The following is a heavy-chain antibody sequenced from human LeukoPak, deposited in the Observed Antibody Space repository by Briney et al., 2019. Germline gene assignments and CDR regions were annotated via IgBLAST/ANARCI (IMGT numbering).Heavy chain of an antibody. CDR1: GYTFSGHY. V-gene: IGHV1-2*02. CDR3: ARDKGVWSGYFDY. D-gene: IGHD3-3*01. CDR2: INPNSGGT. Sequence: ASVKVSCTASGYTFSGHYMHWVRQAPGQGLEWMGWINPNSGGTNYAQKFQGRVTMTRDTSISTAYMELSRLRSDDTAVYYCARDKGVWSGYFDYWGQGTLVTVSS. J-gene: IGHJ4*02.